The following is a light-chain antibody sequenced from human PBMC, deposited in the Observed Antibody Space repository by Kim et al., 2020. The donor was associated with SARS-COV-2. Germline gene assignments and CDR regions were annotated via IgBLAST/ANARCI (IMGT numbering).Light chain of an antibody. V-gene: IGLV2-8*01. CDR2: EVS. CDR3: SSYAGSNIVV. Sequence: GQSVTITCTGHSSDVGGHNYVSWYQQHPGKAPKLLIYEVSERPSGVPDRFSGSKSGNTASLTVSGLQSEDEADYYCSSYAGSNIVVFGGGTQLTVL. J-gene: IGLJ2*01. CDR1: SSDVGGHNY.